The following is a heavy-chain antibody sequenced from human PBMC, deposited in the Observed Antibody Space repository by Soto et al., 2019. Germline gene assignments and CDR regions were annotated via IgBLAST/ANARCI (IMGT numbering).Heavy chain of an antibody. J-gene: IGHJ5*02. V-gene: IGHV1-18*01. CDR2: ISGYNGDT. CDR3: ARDDGMNWFDP. Sequence: ASVKVACKASGYTFNTYSITWVRQAPGQGLEWMGWISGYNGDTHYAQKLQGRVTMTTDTSTSTAYMELRSLRSEDTAVYYCARDDGMNWFDPWGQGTLVTVSS. CDR1: GYTFNTYS.